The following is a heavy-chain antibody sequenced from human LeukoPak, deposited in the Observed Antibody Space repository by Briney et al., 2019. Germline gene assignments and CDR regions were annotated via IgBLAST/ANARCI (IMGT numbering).Heavy chain of an antibody. CDR1: GYSFPNFW. CDR3: ARQAYGSGSYSAH. V-gene: IGHV5-51*01. D-gene: IGHD3-10*01. CDR2: IYPGDSDT. J-gene: IGHJ4*02. Sequence: GESLKISCQRSGYSFPNFWICWVRQIPARGLAWMAIIYPGDSDTIYSPSFQGQVTISADKSISTAYLQWNSLKASDTALYYCARQAYGSGSYSAHLGQGTLVTVPS.